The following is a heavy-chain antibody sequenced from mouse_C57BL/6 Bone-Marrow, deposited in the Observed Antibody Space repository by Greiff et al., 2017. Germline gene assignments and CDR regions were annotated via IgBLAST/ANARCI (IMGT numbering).Heavy chain of an antibody. CDR2: INPNNGGT. Sequence: VQLQQSGPELVKPGASVKISCKASGYTFTDYYMNWVKQSHGKSLEWIGDINPNNGGTSYNQKFKGKATLTVDKSSSTAYMQLHSLTSEDSAVYSCARSYDSNYDGESDVGGTGTTVTVSA. V-gene: IGHV1-26*01. J-gene: IGHJ1*03. CDR1: GYTFTDYY. CDR3: ARSYDSNYDGESDV. D-gene: IGHD2-5*01.